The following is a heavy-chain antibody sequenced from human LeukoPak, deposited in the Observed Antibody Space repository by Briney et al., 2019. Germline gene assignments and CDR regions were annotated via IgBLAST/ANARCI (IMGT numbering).Heavy chain of an antibody. Sequence: SGGSLRLSCAASGFTFSSYEMNWVRQAPGKGLEWVSYISTSATRLDYADSVKGRFTISRDNARNSLYLQMNSLRAEDTAVYFCARGIGSSDYWGQGTLVTVSS. J-gene: IGHJ4*02. CDR2: ISTSATRL. V-gene: IGHV3-48*03. D-gene: IGHD1-1*01. CDR1: GFTFSSYE. CDR3: ARGIGSSDY.